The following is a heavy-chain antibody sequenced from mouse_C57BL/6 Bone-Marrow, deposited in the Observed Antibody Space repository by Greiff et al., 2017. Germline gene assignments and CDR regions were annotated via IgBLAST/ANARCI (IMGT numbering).Heavy chain of an antibody. CDR2: ILPGSGST. V-gene: IGHV1-9*01. Sequence: QVQLKESGAELMKPGASVKLSCKATGYTFTGYWIEWVKQRPGHGLEWIGEILPGSGSTNLNEKFKGKATFTADTSSNTAYMQLRSLTTEDSAIYYCAKGDYYGSSPFAYWGQGTLVTVSA. J-gene: IGHJ3*01. CDR3: AKGDYYGSSPFAY. CDR1: GYTFTGYW. D-gene: IGHD1-1*01.